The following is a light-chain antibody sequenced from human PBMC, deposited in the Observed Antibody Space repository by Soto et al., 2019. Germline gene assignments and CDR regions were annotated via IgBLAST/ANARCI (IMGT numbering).Light chain of an antibody. V-gene: IGKV3-20*01. Sequence: EIVLTQSPGTLSLSPGERATLSCRASRSVYSSYLAWYQQKPGQAPRLLIYGASSRATGIPDRFSGSGSGTDFTLTISRLEPEDFAVYYCHQYGSSPLTFCGGTKVEI. CDR1: RSVYSSY. CDR3: HQYGSSPLT. CDR2: GAS. J-gene: IGKJ4*01.